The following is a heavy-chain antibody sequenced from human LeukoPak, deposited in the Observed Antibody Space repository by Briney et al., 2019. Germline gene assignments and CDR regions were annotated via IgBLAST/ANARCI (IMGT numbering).Heavy chain of an antibody. D-gene: IGHD6-6*01. CDR3: ARERLDIAARPVDY. CDR2: IYSGGST. V-gene: IGHV3-66*01. J-gene: IGHJ4*02. Sequence: GGSLRLSCAASGFTFSSYSMNWVRQAPGKGLEWVSVIYSGGSTYYADSVKGRFTISRDNTKNSLYLQMNSLRAEDTAVYYCARERLDIAARPVDYWGQGTLVTVSS. CDR1: GFTFSSYS.